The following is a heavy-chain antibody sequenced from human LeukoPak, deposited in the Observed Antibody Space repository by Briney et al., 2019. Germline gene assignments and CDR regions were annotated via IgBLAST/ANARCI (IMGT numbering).Heavy chain of an antibody. J-gene: IGHJ4*02. D-gene: IGHD1-7*01. V-gene: IGHV1-18*01. CDR1: GYTFTSYG. CDR2: ISAYNGNT. CDR3: ARGKLELRYLFDY. Sequence: ASVKVSCKASGYTFTSYGISWVRQAPGQGLEWMGWISAYNGNTNYAQKLQGRVTMTRDTSTSTVYMELSSLRSEDTAVYYCARGKLELRYLFDYWGQGTLVTVSS.